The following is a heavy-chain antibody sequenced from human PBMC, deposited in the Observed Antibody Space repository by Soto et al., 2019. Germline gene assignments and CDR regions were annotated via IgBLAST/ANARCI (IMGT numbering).Heavy chain of an antibody. CDR3: ARDFIAVAGQGGAFAI. V-gene: IGHV3-48*01. Sequence: HPGGSLRLSCAASGFTFSSYSMTWVRQAPGKGLEWVSYISSSSSTIYYADSVKGRFTISRDNAKNSLYLQMNSLRAEDTAVYYCARDFIAVAGQGGAFAIWGQGTMVPVS. CDR1: GFTFSSYS. CDR2: ISSSSSTI. D-gene: IGHD6-19*01. J-gene: IGHJ3*02.